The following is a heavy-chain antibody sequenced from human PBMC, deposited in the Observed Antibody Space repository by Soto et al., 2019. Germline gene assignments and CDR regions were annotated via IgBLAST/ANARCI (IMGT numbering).Heavy chain of an antibody. CDR3: ARAHYYDSSGYYPNFDY. Sequence: QVQLVQSGAEVKKPGASVKVSCKASGYTFTSYDINWVRQATGQGLEWMGWMNPNSGNTGYAQKFQGRVTMTRNTSISTVYMELSSLRSEDTAVYYCARAHYYDSSGYYPNFDYWGQGTLVTVSS. V-gene: IGHV1-8*01. J-gene: IGHJ4*02. CDR2: MNPNSGNT. D-gene: IGHD3-22*01. CDR1: GYTFTSYD.